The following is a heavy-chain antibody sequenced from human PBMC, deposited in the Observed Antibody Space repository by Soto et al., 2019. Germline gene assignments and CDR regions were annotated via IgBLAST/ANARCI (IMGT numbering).Heavy chain of an antibody. CDR3: GRGAGGFVNYYGMDV. CDR1: GFTVSSNY. D-gene: IGHD1-1*01. J-gene: IGHJ6*02. CDR2: IYSGGST. V-gene: IGHV3-53*01. Sequence: EVQLVESGGGLIQPGGSLRLSCAASGFTVSSNYMSWVRQAPGKGLEWVSVIYSGGSTYYADSVKGRFTISRDNSKNTRYLQMNSLRAEDTAVYYCGRGAGGFVNYYGMDVWGQGTTVTVSS.